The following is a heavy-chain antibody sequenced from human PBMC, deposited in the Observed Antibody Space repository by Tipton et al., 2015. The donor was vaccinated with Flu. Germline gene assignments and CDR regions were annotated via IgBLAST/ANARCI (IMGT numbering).Heavy chain of an antibody. CDR3: ARVWGYSYYFDY. J-gene: IGHJ4*02. D-gene: IGHD3-16*01. Sequence: SLRLSCAASGFTFSSHAMHWVRQAPGKGLEWVSYISNSDTTIYYADSVKGRFTISRDNAKNSLYLQMYSLRADDTGVYYCARVWGYSYYFDYWGQGTLVTVSS. V-gene: IGHV3-48*03. CDR1: GFTFSSHA. CDR2: ISNSDTTI.